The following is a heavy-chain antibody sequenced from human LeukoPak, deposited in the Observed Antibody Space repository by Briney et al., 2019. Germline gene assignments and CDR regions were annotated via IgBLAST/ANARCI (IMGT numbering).Heavy chain of an antibody. CDR1: GFTFDDYG. V-gene: IGHV3-20*04. D-gene: IGHD3-3*01. CDR3: ARASNYDFWSGYYLLDY. J-gene: IGHJ4*02. Sequence: GGSLRLSCAASGFTFDDYGMSWVRQAPGKGLEWVSGINWNGGSTGYADSVKGRFTISRDNAKNSLYLQMNSLRAEDTALYYCARASNYDFWSGYYLLDYWGQGTLVIVSS. CDR2: INWNGGST.